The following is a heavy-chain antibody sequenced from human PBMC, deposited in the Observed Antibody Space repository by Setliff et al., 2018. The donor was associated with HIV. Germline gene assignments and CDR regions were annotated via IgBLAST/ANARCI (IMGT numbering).Heavy chain of an antibody. CDR3: ARKLRPGHGVDV. Sequence: GGSLRLSCAASGFTFDDHAMSWVRQAPGKGLEWVANIGQDGSEKNYVDSVKGRFTISRDNAKNSMDLQMNSLRAEDTAIYYCARKLRPGHGVDVWGQGTTVTVSS. V-gene: IGHV3-7*01. CDR2: IGQDGSEK. D-gene: IGHD3-10*01. J-gene: IGHJ6*02. CDR1: GFTFDDHA.